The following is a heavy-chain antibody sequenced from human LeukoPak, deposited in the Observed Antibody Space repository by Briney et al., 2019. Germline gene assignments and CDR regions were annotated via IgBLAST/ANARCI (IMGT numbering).Heavy chain of an antibody. CDR1: GYSISSGYY. CDR3: ARVMAVNPDWFDP. CDR2: IYHSGST. J-gene: IGHJ5*02. V-gene: IGHV4-38-2*01. Sequence: SETLSLTCAVSGYSISSGYYWGWIRQPPGKGLEWIGSIYHSGSTKYNPSLKSRVTISIDTSKNQFSLKLNSVTAADTAVYYCARVMAVNPDWFDPWGQGTLVTVSS. D-gene: IGHD5-24*01.